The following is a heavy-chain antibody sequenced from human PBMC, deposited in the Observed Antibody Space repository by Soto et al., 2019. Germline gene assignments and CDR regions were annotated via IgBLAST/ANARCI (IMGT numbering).Heavy chain of an antibody. Sequence: ASVKVSCKASGYTFTSYAMHWVRQAPGQRLEWMGWINAGNGNTKYSQKFQGRVTITRDTSASTAYMELSSLRSEDTAVYYCASPPGGESSDYYYGMDVWGQGTKVTVSS. V-gene: IGHV1-3*01. CDR2: INAGNGNT. CDR3: ASPPGGESSDYYYGMDV. CDR1: GYTFTSYA. J-gene: IGHJ6*02. D-gene: IGHD6-6*01.